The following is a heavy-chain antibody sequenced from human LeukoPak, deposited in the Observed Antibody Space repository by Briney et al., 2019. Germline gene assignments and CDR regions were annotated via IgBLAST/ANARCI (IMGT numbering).Heavy chain of an antibody. CDR2: ISSSSSYI. J-gene: IGHJ6*03. D-gene: IGHD3-10*01. V-gene: IGHV3-21*01. CDR3: ARDRGYYGSGRQNHYYYMDV. Sequence: PGGSLRLSCAASGFTFSSYSMNWVRQAPGKGLEWVSSISSSSSYIYYADSVKGRFTFSRDNAKNSLYLQMNSLRAEDTAVYYCARDRGYYGSGRQNHYYYMDVWGKGTTVTVSS. CDR1: GFTFSSYS.